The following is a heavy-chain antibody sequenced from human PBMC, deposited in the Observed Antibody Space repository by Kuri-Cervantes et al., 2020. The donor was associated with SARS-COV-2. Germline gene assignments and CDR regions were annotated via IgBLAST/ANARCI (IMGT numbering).Heavy chain of an antibody. V-gene: IGHV4-38-2*01. J-gene: IGHJ5*02. D-gene: IGHD3-3*01. Sequence: SQTLSLTCAVSCYSISSGYYWGWIRQPPGKGLEWIGSIYHSGSTYYNPSLKSRVTISVDTSKNQFSLKLSSVTAADTAVYYCARYNSDYDFWSGYSIRWFDPWGQGTLVTVSS. CDR2: IYHSGST. CDR3: ARYNSDYDFWSGYSIRWFDP. CDR1: CYSISSGYY.